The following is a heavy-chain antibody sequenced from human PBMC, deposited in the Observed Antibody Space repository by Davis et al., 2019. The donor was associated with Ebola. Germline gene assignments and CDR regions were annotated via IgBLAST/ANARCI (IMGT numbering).Heavy chain of an antibody. Sequence: PSETLSLTCAVYGGSFSGYYWSWIRQPPGKGLEWIGEINHSGNTNYNPSLKSRVTISVDTSKNQFSLKLSSVTAADTAVYYCARDPGMATTIAYNWFDPWGQGTLVTVSS. D-gene: IGHD5-24*01. CDR2: INHSGNT. V-gene: IGHV4-34*01. J-gene: IGHJ5*02. CDR1: GGSFSGYY. CDR3: ARDPGMATTIAYNWFDP.